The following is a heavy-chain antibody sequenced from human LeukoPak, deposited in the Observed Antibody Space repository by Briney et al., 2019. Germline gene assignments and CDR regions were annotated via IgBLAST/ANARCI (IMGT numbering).Heavy chain of an antibody. CDR1: GGSISSGGYS. Sequence: SQTLSLTCTVSGGSISSGGYSWSWIRQPPGKGLEWIGYIYHSGSTYYNPSLKSRVTISVDRSKNQFSLKLSSVTAADTAVYYCSRSESSGYDVFDIWGQGTMVTVSS. V-gene: IGHV4-30-2*01. CDR2: IYHSGST. J-gene: IGHJ3*02. D-gene: IGHD3-22*01. CDR3: SRSESSGYDVFDI.